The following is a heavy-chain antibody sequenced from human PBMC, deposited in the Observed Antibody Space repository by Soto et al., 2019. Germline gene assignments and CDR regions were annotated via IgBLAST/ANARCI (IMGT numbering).Heavy chain of an antibody. D-gene: IGHD6-19*01. J-gene: IGHJ6*02. CDR3: ARLGVAGDDAYYYYGMDV. CDR2: IYSGGST. V-gene: IGHV3-53*01. CDR1: GFTVSSNY. Sequence: GGSLRLSCAASGFTVSSNYMSWVRQAPGKGLEWVSVIYSGGSTYYADSAKGRFTISRDNSKNTLYLQMNSLRAEDTAVYYCARLGVAGDDAYYYYGMDVWGQGTTVTVSS.